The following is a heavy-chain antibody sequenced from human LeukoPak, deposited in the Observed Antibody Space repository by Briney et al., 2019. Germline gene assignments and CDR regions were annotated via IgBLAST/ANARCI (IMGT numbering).Heavy chain of an antibody. Sequence: SETLSLTCAVSGGSISSNKWWSWVRQPPEKGLEWIGEIYHSGSTNYNPSLKSRVTISADTSKNQFSLKLASVTAADTAIYYCARRNDFDIWGQGTMVTVSS. CDR3: ARRNDFDI. CDR1: GGSISSNKW. CDR2: IYHSGST. J-gene: IGHJ3*02. V-gene: IGHV4-4*02.